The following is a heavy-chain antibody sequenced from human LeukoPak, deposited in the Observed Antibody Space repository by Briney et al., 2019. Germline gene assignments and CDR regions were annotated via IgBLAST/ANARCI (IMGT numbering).Heavy chain of an antibody. CDR2: INPNSGGT. CDR3: ARDYGSGSYYRDLLLFDY. CDR1: GYTFTGYY. V-gene: IGHV1-2*02. J-gene: IGHJ4*02. Sequence: GASVKVSCKASGYTFTGYYMHWVRQAPGQGLEWMGWINPNSGGTNYAQKFQGRVTMARDTSISTAYMELSRLRSDDTAVYYCARDYGSGSYYRDLLLFDYWGQGTLVTVSS. D-gene: IGHD3-10*01.